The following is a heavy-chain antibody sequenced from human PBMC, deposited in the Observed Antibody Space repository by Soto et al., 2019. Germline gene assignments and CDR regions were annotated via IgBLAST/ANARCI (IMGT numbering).Heavy chain of an antibody. Sequence: ASVKVSCKASGYTFTSYGISWVRQAPGQGLEWMGWISAYNGNTNYAQKLQGRVTMTTDTSTSTAYMELRSLRSDDTAVYYCAAARRIANFGVSTPAYYYYGMDVWGQGTTVTVSS. J-gene: IGHJ6*02. D-gene: IGHD3-3*01. CDR3: AAARRIANFGVSTPAYYYYGMDV. CDR1: GYTFTSYG. V-gene: IGHV1-18*01. CDR2: ISAYNGNT.